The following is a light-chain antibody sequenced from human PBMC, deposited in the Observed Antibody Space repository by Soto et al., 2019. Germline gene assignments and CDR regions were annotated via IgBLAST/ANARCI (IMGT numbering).Light chain of an antibody. CDR3: QQANSFPPT. Sequence: DIQMTQSPSTLSASVGDRVTITCRASQSIRNWLAWYQQKPGKAPKLLIHQASTLQSGVPSRFSGSGSGTEFTLTISSLQPEDFATYYCQQANSFPPTFGGGTKVDIK. CDR2: QAS. V-gene: IGKV1-5*03. CDR1: QSIRNW. J-gene: IGKJ4*01.